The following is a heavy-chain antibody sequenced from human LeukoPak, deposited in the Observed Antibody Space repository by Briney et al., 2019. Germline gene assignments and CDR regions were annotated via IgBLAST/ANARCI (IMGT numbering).Heavy chain of an antibody. D-gene: IGHD3-22*01. Sequence: SETLSLTCTVSGGSISSGDYYWSWIRQPPGKGLVWIGYIYYSGSTYNNPSLRSRVTISVDTSKNQFSLKLSSVTAADTAVYYCARDHYDTSGYSNGMDVWGQGTTVTVSS. CDR3: ARDHYDTSGYSNGMDV. J-gene: IGHJ6*02. CDR1: GGSISSGDYY. V-gene: IGHV4-30-4*01. CDR2: IYYSGST.